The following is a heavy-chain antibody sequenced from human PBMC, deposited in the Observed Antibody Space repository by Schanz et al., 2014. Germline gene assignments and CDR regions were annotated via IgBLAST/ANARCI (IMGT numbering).Heavy chain of an antibody. Sequence: QVQLVESGGGVVQFGRSLRLSCVASGFTFSSYGMHWVRQAPGKGLEWVAVIWNNGVTKYYADSVRSRFTISRDRFQNALYLRMSSLRAEDTAVYYCARPRFDYGEVGYWGQGTLVTVSS. CDR1: GFTFSSYG. CDR3: ARPRFDYGEVGY. CDR2: IWNNGVTK. J-gene: IGHJ4*02. D-gene: IGHD4-17*01. V-gene: IGHV3-33*01.